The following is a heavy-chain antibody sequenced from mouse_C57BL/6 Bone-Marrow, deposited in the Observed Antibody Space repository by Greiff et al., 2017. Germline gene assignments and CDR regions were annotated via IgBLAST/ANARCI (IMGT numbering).Heavy chain of an antibody. V-gene: IGHV1-4*01. CDR1: GYTFTSYT. Sequence: QVHVKQSGAELARPGASVKMSCKASGYTFTSYTMHWVKQRPGQGLEWIGYINPSSGYTKYNQKFKDKATLTADKCTSTAYMQLSSLTSEDSAVYYCAREGLDYGTDYFDDWGKGTTLTVSS. D-gene: IGHD1-1*01. J-gene: IGHJ2*01. CDR2: INPSSGYT. CDR3: AREGLDYGTDYFDD.